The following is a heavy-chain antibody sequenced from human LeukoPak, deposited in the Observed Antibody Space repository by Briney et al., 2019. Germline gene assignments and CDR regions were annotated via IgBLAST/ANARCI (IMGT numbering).Heavy chain of an antibody. Sequence: GASVKVSCKASGYTFTSYGISWVRQAPGQGLEWMGWISAYNGNTNYAQKFQGRVTMTEDTSTDTAYMELSSLRSEDTAVYYCATLAVAPSYLNWFDPWGQGTLVTVSS. D-gene: IGHD6-19*01. CDR2: ISAYNGNT. CDR1: GYTFTSYG. V-gene: IGHV1-18*01. CDR3: ATLAVAPSYLNWFDP. J-gene: IGHJ5*02.